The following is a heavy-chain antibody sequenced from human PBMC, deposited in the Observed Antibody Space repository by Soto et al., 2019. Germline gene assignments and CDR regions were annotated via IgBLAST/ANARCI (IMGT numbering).Heavy chain of an antibody. D-gene: IGHD2-15*01. CDR2: IDWRGDK. V-gene: IGHV2-70*13. CDR1: GFSLRTVGMC. CDR3: ARMVAAGMYYYYSVDV. J-gene: IGHJ6*02. Sequence: SGPTLVNPTQTLTLTCTFSGFSLRTVGMCVSWIRQPPGKALEWLAVIDWRGDKYYSTSLKTRLTISEDTSKNQVVLTMTNMDPVDTATYYCARMVAAGMYYYYSVDVWGQGTTVTVSS.